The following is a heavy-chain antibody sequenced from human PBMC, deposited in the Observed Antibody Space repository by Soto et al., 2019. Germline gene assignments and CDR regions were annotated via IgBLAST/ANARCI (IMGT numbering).Heavy chain of an antibody. CDR3: ARVLAGTFYFQH. CDR1: GFTFSSYG. CDR2: IWYDGSNK. J-gene: IGHJ1*01. D-gene: IGHD6-19*01. Sequence: QVQLGESGGGVVQPGMSLRLSCAASGFTFSSYGMHWFRQAPVKGLEWVAVIWYDGSNKYYADSVKGRFTISRDNSKNTLYLQMTSLRAEDTAVYYCARVLAGTFYFQHWGQGTLVTVSS. V-gene: IGHV3-33*01.